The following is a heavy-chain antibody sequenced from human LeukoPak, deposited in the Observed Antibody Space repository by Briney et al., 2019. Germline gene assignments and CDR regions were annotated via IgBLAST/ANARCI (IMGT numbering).Heavy chain of an antibody. D-gene: IGHD3-3*01. Sequence: GGSLRLSCAASGFTFSSYSMNWVRQAPGKGLEWVSSISSSSSYIYYADSVKGRFTISRDNAKNSLYLQMNSLRAEDTAVYYCARGVGYDFWSGYSYYFDYWGQGTLVTVFS. CDR3: ARGVGYDFWSGYSYYFDY. CDR1: GFTFSSYS. V-gene: IGHV3-21*01. CDR2: ISSSSSYI. J-gene: IGHJ4*02.